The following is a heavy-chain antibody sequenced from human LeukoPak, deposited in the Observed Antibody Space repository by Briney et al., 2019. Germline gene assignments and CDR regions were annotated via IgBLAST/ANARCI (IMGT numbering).Heavy chain of an antibody. CDR2: IGWNSDSI. V-gene: IGHV3-9*01. J-gene: IGHJ4*02. Sequence: PGGSLRLSCAASGFTFDDYAMHWVRQAPGKGLEWVSGIGWNSDSIGYADSVKGRSTISRDNAKNSLYLQMNSLRAEDTAVYYCAKDRRYYDSSGYSTGDYWGQGTLVTVSS. D-gene: IGHD3-22*01. CDR3: AKDRRYYDSSGYSTGDY. CDR1: GFTFDDYA.